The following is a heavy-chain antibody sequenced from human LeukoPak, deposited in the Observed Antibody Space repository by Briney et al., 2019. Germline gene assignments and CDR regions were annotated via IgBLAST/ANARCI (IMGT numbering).Heavy chain of an antibody. Sequence: GRCLRLSCAASVYTFGSYCMHWVRQASCKGLEWLAVIWYDGSNKYYADSVKGRFTISRDNSKNTLYLQMNSLRAEDTAVYYCARDRGAGDYPSGAFDIWGQGTMVTVSS. CDR1: VYTFGSYC. J-gene: IGHJ3*02. V-gene: IGHV3-33*01. D-gene: IGHD4-17*01. CDR3: ARDRGAGDYPSGAFDI. CDR2: IWYDGSNK.